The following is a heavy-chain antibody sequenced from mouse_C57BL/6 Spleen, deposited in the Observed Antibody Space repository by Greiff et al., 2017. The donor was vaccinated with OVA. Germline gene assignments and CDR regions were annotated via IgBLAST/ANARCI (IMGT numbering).Heavy chain of an antibody. V-gene: IGHV1-39*01. D-gene: IGHD4-1*01. CDR1: GYSFTDYN. CDR3: AREGGTGSYFDY. CDR2: INPNSGTT. Sequence: VQLQQSGPELVKPGASVKISCKASGYSFTDYNMNWVKQSHGKSLEWIGVINPNSGTTSYNQKFKGKAPLTVDQSSSTAYMQLNSLTAEYSAVYYCAREGGTGSYFDYWGQGTTLTVSS. J-gene: IGHJ2*01.